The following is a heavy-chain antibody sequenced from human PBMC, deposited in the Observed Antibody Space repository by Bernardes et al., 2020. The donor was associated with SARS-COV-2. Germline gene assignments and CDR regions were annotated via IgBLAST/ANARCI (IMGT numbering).Heavy chain of an antibody. CDR2: IGGDGGGI. D-gene: IGHD2-2*01. Sequence: GGSLRLSCAASGISFSTYWMHWVRQVPGKGLVWVARIGGDGGGITYAESVKGRFTISRDNAKNTLFLQMNNLRAEDTGLYYCAGTSTTCCDYWGQGTLVTVYS. CDR1: GISFSTYW. J-gene: IGHJ4*02. V-gene: IGHV3-74*01. CDR3: AGTSTTCCDY.